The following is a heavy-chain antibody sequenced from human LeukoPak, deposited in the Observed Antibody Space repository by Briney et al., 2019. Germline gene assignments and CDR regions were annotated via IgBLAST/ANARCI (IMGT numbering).Heavy chain of an antibody. D-gene: IGHD3-22*01. J-gene: IGHJ4*02. Sequence: PGGSLRLSCAASGFTFSDYYMSWIRQAPGKGLEWVSYISSSGSTIYYADSVKGRFTISRDNAKNSLYLQMNSLRAEDTAVYYCARDWYYYDSSGYAEQFDYWGQGTLVTVSS. CDR1: GFTFSDYY. V-gene: IGHV3-11*01. CDR2: ISSSGSTI. CDR3: ARDWYYYDSSGYAEQFDY.